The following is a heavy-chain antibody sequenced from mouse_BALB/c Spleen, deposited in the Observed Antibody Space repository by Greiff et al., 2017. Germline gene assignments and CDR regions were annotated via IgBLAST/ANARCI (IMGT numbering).Heavy chain of an antibody. Sequence: VQRVESGPGLVAPSQSLSITCTVSGFSLTSYGVHWVRQPPGKGLEWLGVIWAGGSTNYNSALMYRLSISKDNSKSQVFLKMNSLQTDDTAMYYCARGNYGNYGRFAYWGQGNLVTVSA. V-gene: IGHV2-9*02. J-gene: IGHJ3*01. D-gene: IGHD2-1*01. CDR2: IWAGGST. CDR1: GFSLTSYG. CDR3: ARGNYGNYGRFAY.